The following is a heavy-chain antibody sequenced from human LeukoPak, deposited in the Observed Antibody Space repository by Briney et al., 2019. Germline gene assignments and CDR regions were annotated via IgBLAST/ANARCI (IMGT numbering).Heavy chain of an antibody. J-gene: IGHJ4*02. CDR3: ARGGYDSDY. V-gene: IGHV3-33*01. D-gene: IGHD3-22*01. Sequence: GRSLRLSCAASGFTFSSYGMHWVRQAPGKGLEWVAVIWYDGSNKYYADSVEGRFTISRDNSKNTLYLQMNSLRAEDTAVYYCARGGYDSDYWGQGTLVTVSS. CDR1: GFTFSSYG. CDR2: IWYDGSNK.